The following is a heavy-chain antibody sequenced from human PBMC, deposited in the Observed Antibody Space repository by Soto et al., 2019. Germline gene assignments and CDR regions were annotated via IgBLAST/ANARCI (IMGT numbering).Heavy chain of an antibody. CDR1: GYTFTDCY. CDR3: ARSIFRATDAFDI. V-gene: IGHV1-2*04. D-gene: IGHD3-3*01. CDR2: IIPKSGCT. J-gene: IGHJ3*02. Sequence: ASVKVSCKTSGYTFTDCYLHWVRQAPGQGLEWMVWIIPKSGCTNYXXKFQVWVXXTGDASSSIAXVELTXVRSDDTAVYFCARSIFRATDAFDIWCHGTMVTDS.